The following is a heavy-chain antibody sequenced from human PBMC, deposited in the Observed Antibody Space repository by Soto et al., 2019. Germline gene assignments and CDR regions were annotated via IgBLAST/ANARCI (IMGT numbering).Heavy chain of an antibody. D-gene: IGHD7-27*01. CDR2: VYYSGNT. V-gene: IGHV4-31*03. Sequence: SETLSLTCTVSGDSISDTDYYWTWIRQSPGKGLEWIGFVYYSGNTYYNPYTPSLESRVTISVDTSKNQFSLKLTSVTAADTAVYYCARRLTGDGYWFDPWGPGTLVTVS. CDR3: ARRLTGDGYWFDP. CDR1: GDSISDTDYY. J-gene: IGHJ5*02.